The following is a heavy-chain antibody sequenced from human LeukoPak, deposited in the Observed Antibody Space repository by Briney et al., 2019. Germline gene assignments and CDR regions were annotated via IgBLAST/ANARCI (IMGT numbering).Heavy chain of an antibody. D-gene: IGHD2-15*01. CDR1: GFTFDDYG. CDR2: INWNGGST. CDR3: ASLGYCSGGSCYAQRDY. V-gene: IGHV3-20*04. Sequence: GGSLRLSCAASGFTFDDYGMSWVRQAPGKGLEWVSGINWNGGSTGYADSVKGRFTISRDNAKNSLYLQVNSLRAEDTALYYCASLGYCSGGSCYAQRDYWGQGTLVTVSS. J-gene: IGHJ4*02.